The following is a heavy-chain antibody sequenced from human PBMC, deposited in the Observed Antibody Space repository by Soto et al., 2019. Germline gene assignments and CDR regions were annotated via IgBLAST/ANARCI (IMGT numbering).Heavy chain of an antibody. CDR3: ASSGGLTYGLGGMDV. V-gene: IGHV3-21*01. J-gene: IGHJ6*02. CDR2: ISTSSSFI. D-gene: IGHD3-10*01. Sequence: GGSLRLSCAASGFTFSSFGMNWVRQAPGKGLERVSYISTSSSFIYYADTVKGQLTISRDNAKNSLFLKMNSLRAEDTALFFFASSGGLTYGLGGMDVWGQGTTVTVSS. CDR1: GFTFSSFG.